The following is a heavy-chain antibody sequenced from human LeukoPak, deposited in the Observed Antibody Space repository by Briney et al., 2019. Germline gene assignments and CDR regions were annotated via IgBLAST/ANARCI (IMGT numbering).Heavy chain of an antibody. CDR1: GGSISSDDYY. D-gene: IGHD5-24*01. V-gene: IGHV4-30-4*01. J-gene: IGHJ4*02. Sequence: PSETLSLTCTASGGSISSDDYYWSWIRQPPGKGLEWIGYIYYSGITYYNPSLKSRVTISVDTSKNQFSLKLSSVTAADTAVYYCARGAGAGYNLQPFDYWGQGTLVTVSS. CDR3: ARGAGAGYNLQPFDY. CDR2: IYYSGIT.